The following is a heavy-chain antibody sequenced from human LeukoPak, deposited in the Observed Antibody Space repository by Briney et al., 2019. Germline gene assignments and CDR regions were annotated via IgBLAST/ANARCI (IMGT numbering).Heavy chain of an antibody. CDR3: ARGSSYYYYMDV. D-gene: IGHD2-15*01. V-gene: IGHV3-23*01. Sequence: GGSLRLSCAASGFTFSSYAMSWVRQAPGKGLEWVSAISGSGGSTYYADSVKGRFTISRDNSKNTLYLQMNSLRAGDTAVYYCARGSSYYYYMDVWGKGTTVTVSS. CDR1: GFTFSSYA. CDR2: ISGSGGST. J-gene: IGHJ6*03.